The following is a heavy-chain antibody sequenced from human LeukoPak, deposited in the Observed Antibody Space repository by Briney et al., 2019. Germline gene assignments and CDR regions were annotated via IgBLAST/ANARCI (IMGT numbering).Heavy chain of an antibody. CDR1: GFTFSSYW. CDR3: ARRGSSGWYVFDY. Sequence: PGGSLRLSCAAPGFTFSSYWMHWVRQAPGKGLVWVSRINSDGSSTSYADSVKGRFTISRDNAKNTLYLQMNSLRAEDTAVYYCARRGSSGWYVFDYWGQGTLVTVSS. CDR2: INSDGSST. V-gene: IGHV3-74*01. J-gene: IGHJ4*02. D-gene: IGHD6-19*01.